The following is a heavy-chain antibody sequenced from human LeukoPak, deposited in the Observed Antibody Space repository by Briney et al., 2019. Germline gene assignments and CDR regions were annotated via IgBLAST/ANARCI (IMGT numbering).Heavy chain of an antibody. CDR3: ARAPFAPVVPGNPVGLWFDP. J-gene: IGHJ5*02. CDR2: IYHSGST. D-gene: IGHD2-2*01. Sequence: SETLSLTCAVSGGSISSGGYSWSWIRQPPGKGLEWIGYIYHSGSTYYNPSLKSRVTISVDRSKNQFSLKLSSVTAADTAVYYSARAPFAPVVPGNPVGLWFDPWGQGTLVTVSS. V-gene: IGHV4-30-2*01. CDR1: GGSISSGGYS.